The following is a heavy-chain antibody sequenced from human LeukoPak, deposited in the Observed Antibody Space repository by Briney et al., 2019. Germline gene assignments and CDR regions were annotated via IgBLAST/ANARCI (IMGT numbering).Heavy chain of an antibody. CDR2: INGDGSTT. CDR3: ASLVGSYYPPVEAFDV. D-gene: IGHD3-10*01. Sequence: GGPLRLSCAASGFSFRSCWMHWVRQAPGKELVWVSRINGDGSTTNYADSVRGRFTISRDNAKNTLYLQMNRLRADDSAVYFCASLVGSYYPPVEAFDVWGQGTMVTVSS. V-gene: IGHV3-74*01. J-gene: IGHJ3*01. CDR1: GFSFRSCW.